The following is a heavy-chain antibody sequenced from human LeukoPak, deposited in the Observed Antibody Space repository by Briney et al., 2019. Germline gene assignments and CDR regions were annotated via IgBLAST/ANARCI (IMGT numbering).Heavy chain of an antibody. CDR3: ARDQGRTTVTNWFDP. CDR2: IKQDGSEK. Sequence: GGSLRLSCAASGFTFSSYWMSWVRQAPGKGRGWVAKIKQDGSEKYYVDSVKGRFTISRDNAKNSLYLQMNSLRAEDTAVYYCARDQGRTTVTNWFDPWGQGTLVTVSS. J-gene: IGHJ5*02. CDR1: GFTFSSYW. D-gene: IGHD4-17*01. V-gene: IGHV3-7*05.